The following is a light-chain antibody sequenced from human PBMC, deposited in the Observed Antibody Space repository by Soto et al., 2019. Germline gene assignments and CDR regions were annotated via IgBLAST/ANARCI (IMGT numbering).Light chain of an antibody. Sequence: IVLNQSPGTLSLSTGERATLSCRASQSVTTQLAWYQQKPGQAPRRIIHGASSRATGVPDRITGSGSGTDFTLSISRLEPEDFAVYYCQQYGGSTRTFGQGTKVDIK. CDR3: QQYGGSTRT. V-gene: IGKV3-20*01. CDR1: QSVTTQ. J-gene: IGKJ1*01. CDR2: GAS.